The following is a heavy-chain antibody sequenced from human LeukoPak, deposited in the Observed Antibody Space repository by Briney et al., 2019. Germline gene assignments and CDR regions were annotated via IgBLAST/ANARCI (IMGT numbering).Heavy chain of an antibody. V-gene: IGHV4-34*01. Sequence: PSETLSLTCAVYGGSFSGYYWSWIRQPPGKGLEWIGEINHSGSTNYNPSLKSRVTISVDTSKNQFSLKLSSVTAADTAVYYCAREIGYCSSTSCPFDYWGQGTLVTVSS. CDR2: INHSGST. D-gene: IGHD2-2*01. J-gene: IGHJ4*02. CDR3: AREIGYCSSTSCPFDY. CDR1: GGSFSGYY.